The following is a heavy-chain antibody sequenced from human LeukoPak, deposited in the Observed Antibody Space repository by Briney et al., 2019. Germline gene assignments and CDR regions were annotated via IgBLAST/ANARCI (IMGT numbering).Heavy chain of an antibody. J-gene: IGHJ4*02. CDR1: GGSISNYH. D-gene: IGHD6-19*01. CDR2: IHTSGST. V-gene: IGHV4-4*07. CDR3: ARRDISSGWSFDY. Sequence: SETLSLTCTVSGGSISNYHWSWIRQPAGKGLEWIGQIHTSGSTNYNPPLKSRVSMSIDATEDQVSLTIRSVTAADTAFYYCARRDISSGWSFDYWGQGTLVTVSS.